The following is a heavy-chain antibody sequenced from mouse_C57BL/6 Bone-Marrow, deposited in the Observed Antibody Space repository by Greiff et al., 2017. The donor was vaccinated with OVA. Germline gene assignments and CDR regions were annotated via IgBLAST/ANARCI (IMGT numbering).Heavy chain of an antibody. CDR1: GYTFTSYW. V-gene: IGHV1-69*01. CDR2: IDPSDSYT. Sequence: QVQLQQPGAELVMPGASVKLSCKASGYTFTSYWMHWVKQRPGQGLEWIGEIDPSDSYTNYNQKFKGKSTLTVDKSSSTAYMQLSRLTSEDSAVYYCARWDYGSSYWYFDVWGTGTTVTVSS. J-gene: IGHJ1*03. CDR3: ARWDYGSSYWYFDV. D-gene: IGHD1-1*01.